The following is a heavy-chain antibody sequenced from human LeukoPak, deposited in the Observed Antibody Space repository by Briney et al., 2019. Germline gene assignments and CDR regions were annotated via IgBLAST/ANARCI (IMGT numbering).Heavy chain of an antibody. CDR1: GFTFSSYS. Sequence: GGSLRLSCAASGFTFSSYSMNWVRQAPGKGLEWVSSISSSSSYIYYADSVKGRFTISRDNAKNSLYLQMNGLRAEDTAVYYCARVSPAALFDLEYFQHWGQGTLVTVSS. CDR3: ARVSPAALFDLEYFQH. J-gene: IGHJ1*01. D-gene: IGHD2-2*01. V-gene: IGHV3-21*01. CDR2: ISSSSSYI.